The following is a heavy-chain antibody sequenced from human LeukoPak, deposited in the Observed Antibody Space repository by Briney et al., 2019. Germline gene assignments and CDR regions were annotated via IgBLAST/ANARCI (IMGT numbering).Heavy chain of an antibody. CDR1: GFTFSSYA. V-gene: IGHV3-23*01. CDR2: ISGSGGST. J-gene: IGHJ4*02. CDR3: AKGSCSGGSCYSLLLIY. Sequence: PGGSLRLSCAASGFTFSSYAMSWVRQAPGKGLEWVSAISGSGGSTYYADSVKGRFTISRDNSKNTLYLQMNSLRAEDTAVYYCAKGSCSGGSCYSLLLIYWGQGTLVTVSS. D-gene: IGHD2-15*01.